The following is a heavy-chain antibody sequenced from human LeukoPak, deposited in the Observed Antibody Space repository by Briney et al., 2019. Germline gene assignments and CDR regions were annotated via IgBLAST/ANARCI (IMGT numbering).Heavy chain of an antibody. CDR3: ARDQATSGGGLDS. J-gene: IGHJ4*02. Sequence: PGGSLRLSCAASGFTVSGTHMSWARQAPGKGLEWISAIYTGGTTYYSDSVEGRFTISRDKSKNTLYLHMDSLRVEDTAVYYCARDQATSGGGLDSWGQGTLVTVSS. D-gene: IGHD3-16*01. CDR1: GFTVSGTH. CDR2: IYTGGTT. V-gene: IGHV3-53*01.